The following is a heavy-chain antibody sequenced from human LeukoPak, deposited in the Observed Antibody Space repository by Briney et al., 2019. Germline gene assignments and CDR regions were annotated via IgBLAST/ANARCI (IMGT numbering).Heavy chain of an antibody. CDR2: LNWNGGRT. J-gene: IGHJ3*02. CDR1: GFKFDDHG. Sequence: GGSLRLSCAASGFKFDDHGMNWVRQAPGKGLEWVSGLNWNGGRTGYADSVKGRFTISRDNAKNSLYLQMNSLRAEDTALYYCARDRVVPAAPGRAFDIWGQGTMVTVSS. CDR3: ARDRVVPAAPGRAFDI. V-gene: IGHV3-20*04. D-gene: IGHD2-2*01.